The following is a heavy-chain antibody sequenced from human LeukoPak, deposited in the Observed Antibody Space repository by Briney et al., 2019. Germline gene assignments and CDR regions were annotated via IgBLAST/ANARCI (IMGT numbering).Heavy chain of an antibody. V-gene: IGHV3-7*01. CDR3: ATGGAPGGRFEN. CDR2: MKEDGTEI. CDR1: GFTFSWST. D-gene: IGHD1-26*01. J-gene: IGHJ4*02. Sequence: GGSLRLSCVVSGFTFSWSTMTWVRQAPGKGPEWVAKMKEDGTEIHYVDSVKGRFTISRDNAKNSLYLQMNSLRVEDTAVYYCATGGAPGGRFENWGQGMLVTVSS.